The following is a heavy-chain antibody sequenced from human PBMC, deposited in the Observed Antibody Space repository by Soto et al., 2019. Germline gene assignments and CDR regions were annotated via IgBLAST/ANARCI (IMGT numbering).Heavy chain of an antibody. CDR1: GYIFNSYW. J-gene: IGHJ3*02. Sequence: PGGSLKIAWKGSGYIFNSYWSGLVRQMPGKGLECMGIIYPGGSDTRYSPSCQGQVTISADKSISTAYLQWSSLKASDTAMYYCASPRAWPIPGAFDIWGQGTMVTVSS. CDR2: IYPGGSDT. CDR3: ASPRAWPIPGAFDI. V-gene: IGHV5-51*01.